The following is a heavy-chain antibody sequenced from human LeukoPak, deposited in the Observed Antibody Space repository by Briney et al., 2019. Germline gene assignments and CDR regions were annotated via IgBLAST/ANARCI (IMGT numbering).Heavy chain of an antibody. Sequence: GGSLRLSCAASGFTFSSYSMNWVRQAPGKGLEWVSSISGSSSYIYYADSVKGRFTISRDNAKNSLYLQMNSLRAEDTAVYYCARDHYLDAFDIWGQGTMVTVSS. J-gene: IGHJ3*02. CDR2: ISGSSSYI. D-gene: IGHD2/OR15-2a*01. V-gene: IGHV3-21*04. CDR3: ARDHYLDAFDI. CDR1: GFTFSSYS.